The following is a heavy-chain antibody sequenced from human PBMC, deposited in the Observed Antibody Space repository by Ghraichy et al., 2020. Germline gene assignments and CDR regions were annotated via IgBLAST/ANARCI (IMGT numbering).Heavy chain of an antibody. D-gene: IGHD1-26*01. J-gene: IGHJ5*02. CDR2: VYSGGST. CDR1: GFTVSRNY. V-gene: IGHV3-53*01. Sequence: LSLTCAASGFTVSRNYMSWVRQSPGKAMEWVSVVYSGGSTYYADSVKGRFTISRENSKNTLYLQMNSLRAEDTAVYYCARSDPAEPLRWFDPWGQGTLVNVSS. CDR3: ARSDPAEPLRWFDP.